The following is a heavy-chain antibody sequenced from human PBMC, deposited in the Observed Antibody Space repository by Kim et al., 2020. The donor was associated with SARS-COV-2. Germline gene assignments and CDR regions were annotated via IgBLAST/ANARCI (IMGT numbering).Heavy chain of an antibody. CDR3: AKDRIAVAGRSFDY. D-gene: IGHD6-19*01. V-gene: IGHV3-23*01. J-gene: IGHJ4*02. Sequence: ADSGRGRFTISRDNSKNTLYVQMNSLGAEETAVYYCAKDRIAVAGRSFDYWGQGTLVTVSS.